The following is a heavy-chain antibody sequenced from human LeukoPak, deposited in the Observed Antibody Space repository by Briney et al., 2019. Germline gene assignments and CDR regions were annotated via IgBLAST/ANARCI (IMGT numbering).Heavy chain of an antibody. CDR1: GFTFSNYG. J-gene: IGHJ4*02. Sequence: GGSLRLSCATSGFTFSNYGIHWVRQAPGKGLEWVSFIRYDGSNIYYADSVKGRFTISRDNAKNTVYLQMNSLRVEDTAVYYCARGALYQYYLDYWGWGQGTLVTVSS. CDR2: IRYDGSNI. V-gene: IGHV3-30*02. D-gene: IGHD4-17*01. CDR3: ARGALYQYYLDYWG.